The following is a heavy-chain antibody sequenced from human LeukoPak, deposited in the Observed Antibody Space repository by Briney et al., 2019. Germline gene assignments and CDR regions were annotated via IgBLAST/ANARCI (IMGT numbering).Heavy chain of an antibody. D-gene: IGHD2-2*02. J-gene: IGHJ6*02. CDR3: AKDGAIVVVPAAITDYYYGMDV. Sequence: PGRSLRLSCAASGFTFDDYAMHWVRQAPGKGLEWVSLISGDGGSTYYADSVKGRFTISRDNSKNSLYLQMNSLRTEDTALYYCAKDGAIVVVPAAITDYYYGMDVWGQGTTVTVSS. V-gene: IGHV3-43*02. CDR2: ISGDGGST. CDR1: GFTFDDYA.